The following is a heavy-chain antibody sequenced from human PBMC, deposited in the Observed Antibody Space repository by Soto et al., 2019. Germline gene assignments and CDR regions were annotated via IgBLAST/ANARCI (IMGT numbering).Heavy chain of an antibody. CDR2: ISGHSGST. CDR1: GFTFSSYA. J-gene: IGHJ4*02. CDR3: AKDPGVAAIHYFDY. Sequence: EVQLLESGGGLVQPGGSLRLSCAASGFTFSSYAMSWVRQLPGKGLEWVSAISGHSGSTYYADSVKGRFTISRDNSKNTLYLQMNSLRAEDTAVYYCAKDPGVAAIHYFDYWGQGTLVTVSS. V-gene: IGHV3-23*01. D-gene: IGHD3-10*01.